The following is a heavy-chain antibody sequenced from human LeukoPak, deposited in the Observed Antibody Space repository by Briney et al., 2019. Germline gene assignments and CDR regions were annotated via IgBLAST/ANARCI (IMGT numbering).Heavy chain of an antibody. CDR3: ASLGYGDAPG. Sequence: GESLKIPCKCSGYRFTNHWIAWVRQMPGKGLYWMGVIYPGDSESRHSPSFQGQVSISADKSISTAYMQWSRLKASDTALYYCASLGYGDAPGWGQGTLVTVSS. J-gene: IGHJ4*02. V-gene: IGHV5-51*01. CDR2: IYPGDSES. CDR1: GYRFTNHW. D-gene: IGHD4-17*01.